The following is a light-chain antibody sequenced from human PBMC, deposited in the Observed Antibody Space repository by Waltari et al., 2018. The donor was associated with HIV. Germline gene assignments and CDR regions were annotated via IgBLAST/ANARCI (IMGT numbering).Light chain of an antibody. CDR3: GTWDRGLGAAV. V-gene: IGLV1-51*01. Sequence: QSVLTQPPSVSAAPGQKVTISCPGSSTHIGKELVSWYQQFPGAAPKLLIYDNYMRPSGIPDRFSGSRSGTSATLGITGLQTGDEAVYYCGTWDRGLGAAVFGGGTKLTVL. J-gene: IGLJ3*02. CDR1: STHIGKEL. CDR2: DNY.